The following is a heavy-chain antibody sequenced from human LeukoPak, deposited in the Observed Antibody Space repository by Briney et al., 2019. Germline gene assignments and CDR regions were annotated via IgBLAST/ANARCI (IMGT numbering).Heavy chain of an antibody. CDR1: GGSFSGYY. V-gene: IGHV4-34*01. D-gene: IGHD2-15*01. CDR3: ARGGNCSGGSCYLKDDAFDI. Sequence: SETLSLTCAVYGGSFSGYYWSWIRQPPGKGLEWIGEINHSGSTNYNPSLKSRVTISVDTSKNQFSPKLSSVTAADTAVYYCARGGNCSGGSCYLKDDAFDIWGQGTMVTVSS. CDR2: INHSGST. J-gene: IGHJ3*02.